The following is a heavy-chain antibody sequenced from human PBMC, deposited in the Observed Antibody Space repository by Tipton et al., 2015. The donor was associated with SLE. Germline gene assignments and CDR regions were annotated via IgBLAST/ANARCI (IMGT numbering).Heavy chain of an antibody. V-gene: IGHV3-74*01. Sequence: GSLRLSCAASGFTFSSYWMHWVRQAPGKGLVWVSRINSDGSSTSYADSVKGRFTISRDNAKNSLYLQMNSLRAEDTAVYYCARGGYCSSTSCYRGWFDYWGQGTLVTVSS. CDR3: ARGGYCSSTSCYRGWFDY. J-gene: IGHJ4*02. CDR1: GFTFSSYW. CDR2: INSDGSST. D-gene: IGHD2-2*01.